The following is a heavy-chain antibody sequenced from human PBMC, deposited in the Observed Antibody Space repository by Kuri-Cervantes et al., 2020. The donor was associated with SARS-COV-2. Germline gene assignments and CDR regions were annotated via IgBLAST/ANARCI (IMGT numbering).Heavy chain of an antibody. CDR1: GFTFSSYG. CDR2: ISYDGSNK. D-gene: IGHD3-10*01. V-gene: IGHV3-30*03. J-gene: IGHJ2*01. Sequence: GESLKISCAASGFTFSSYGMHWVRQAPGKGLEWVAVISYDGSNKDYADSVKGRLTISRDNSKNMLYLQMNSLRAEDTAVYYCARGFRAGPGEYFDLWGRGTLVTVSS. CDR3: ARGFRAGPGEYFDL.